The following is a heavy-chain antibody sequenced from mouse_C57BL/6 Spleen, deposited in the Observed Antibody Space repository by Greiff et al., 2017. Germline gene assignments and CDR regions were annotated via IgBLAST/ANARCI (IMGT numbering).Heavy chain of an antibody. CDR1: GFTFSDYY. V-gene: IGHV5-16*01. D-gene: IGHD2-4*01. Sequence: EVKLVESEGGLVQPGSSMKLSCTASGFTFSDYYMAWVRQVPEKGLEWVANINYDGSSTYYLDSLKSRFIISRDNAKNILYLQMSSLKSEDTATYYCASYYDYDNYAMDYWGQGTSVTVSS. CDR3: ASYYDYDNYAMDY. CDR2: INYDGSST. J-gene: IGHJ4*01.